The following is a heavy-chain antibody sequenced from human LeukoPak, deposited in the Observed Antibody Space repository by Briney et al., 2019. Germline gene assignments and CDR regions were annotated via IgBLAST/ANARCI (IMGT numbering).Heavy chain of an antibody. CDR3: ARESAAGTCDY. V-gene: IGHV3-33*01. CDR2: LWYDGNNR. Sequence: GGSLRLSCAASGFTFSSYDMHWVRQAPGKGLEWVAVLWYDGNNRYYADSVKGRFTISRDNSKNTLYLRMNSLRAEDTAVYYCARESAAGTCDYWGQGTLVTVSS. D-gene: IGHD6-13*01. CDR1: GFTFSSYD. J-gene: IGHJ4*02.